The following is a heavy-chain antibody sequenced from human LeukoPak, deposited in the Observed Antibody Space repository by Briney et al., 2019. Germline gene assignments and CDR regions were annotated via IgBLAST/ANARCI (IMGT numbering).Heavy chain of an antibody. CDR1: GFTFSSYA. J-gene: IGHJ3*02. CDR2: ISYDGSNK. V-gene: IGHV3-30-3*01. CDR3: ARDRYSSSSGAFDI. D-gene: IGHD6-13*01. Sequence: GGSLRLSCAASGFTFSSYAMHWVRQAPGKGLEWVAVISYDGSNKYYADSVKGRFTISRDNSKNTLYLQMNSLRAEDTAVYYCARDRYSSSSGAFDIWGQGTMVTVSS.